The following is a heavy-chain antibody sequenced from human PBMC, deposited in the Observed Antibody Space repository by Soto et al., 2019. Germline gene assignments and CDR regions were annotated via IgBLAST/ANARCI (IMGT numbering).Heavy chain of an antibody. V-gene: IGHV3-23*01. D-gene: IGHD3-10*01. CDR2: TDTSGGST. CDR3: AKDQAEGGFTYGFFYYYGLDV. J-gene: IGHJ6*02. Sequence: EVQLLESGGALVQPGGSLRLSCAASGFTFRTYAMSWVRQPPGRGLEWVSATDTSGGSTYYADSVKGRFTVSRDNSRNTLHLQMNGLRDEDPAVYYCAKDQAEGGFTYGFFYYYGLDVWGQGTTVTVS. CDR1: GFTFRTYA.